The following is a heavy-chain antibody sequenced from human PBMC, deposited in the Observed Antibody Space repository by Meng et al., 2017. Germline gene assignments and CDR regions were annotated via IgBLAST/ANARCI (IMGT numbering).Heavy chain of an antibody. Sequence: SETLSLTCTVSGGSISSSSYYWGWIRQPPGKGLEWIGSIYYSGSTYYNPSLKSRVTISVDTSKNQFSLTLSSVTAADTAVYYCAREPRGYSGYVSGYWGQGTLVTVSS. D-gene: IGHD5-12*01. CDR2: IYYSGST. CDR3: AREPRGYSGYVSGY. J-gene: IGHJ4*02. CDR1: GGSISSSSYY. V-gene: IGHV4-39*07.